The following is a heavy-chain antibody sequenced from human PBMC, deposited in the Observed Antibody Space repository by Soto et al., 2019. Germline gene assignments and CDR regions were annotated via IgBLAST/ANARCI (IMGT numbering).Heavy chain of an antibody. CDR2: MSVDGGRA. D-gene: IGHD3-3*02. V-gene: IGHV3-23*01. CDR3: AKDHADVVGVLGCERATRRIKGRLKNALDF. J-gene: IGHJ6*02. Sequence: GGSLRLSCVGSGFTFSSYVINGVRQAPGKGLEWESSMSVDGGRASYGGAMRVRVTVCRDKSLNAAYLRMINQKVEDPAIQYYAKDHADVVGVLGCERATRRIKGRLKNALDFWGPGTTVTVSS. CDR1: GFTFSSYV.